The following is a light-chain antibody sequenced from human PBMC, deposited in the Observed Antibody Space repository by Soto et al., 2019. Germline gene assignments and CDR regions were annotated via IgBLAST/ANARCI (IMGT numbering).Light chain of an antibody. CDR3: QQYSIWRT. J-gene: IGKJ1*01. CDR2: GES. V-gene: IGKV3-15*01. CDR1: ESVSTN. Sequence: EIAMTLSPTTLSLAPGERVTLSCRASESVSTNLAWYQQKAGQDPRLLIYGESTRATGIPARFSGSGSGTEFTLTISSLQSEDFAVYYCQQYSIWRTVGQGTKVEI.